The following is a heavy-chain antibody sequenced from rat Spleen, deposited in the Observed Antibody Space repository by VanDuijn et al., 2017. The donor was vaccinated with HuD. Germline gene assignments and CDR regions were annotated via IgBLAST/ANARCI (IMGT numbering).Heavy chain of an antibody. D-gene: IGHD1-11*01. Sequence: EVQLMESDGGLVQPGRSLKLSCAASGFTFSNYHMAWVRQAPTKGLEWVATISSDGGRNFYRDSVKGRFTISRDNAKSSLYLQMDSLRSEDTATYYCTRGEEAIGGYWGQGVMVTVSS. V-gene: IGHV5-29*01. CDR1: GFTFSNYH. CDR2: ISSDGGRN. CDR3: TRGEEAIGGY. J-gene: IGHJ2*01.